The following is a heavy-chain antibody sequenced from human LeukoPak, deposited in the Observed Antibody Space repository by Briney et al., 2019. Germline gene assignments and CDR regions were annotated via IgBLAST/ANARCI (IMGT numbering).Heavy chain of an antibody. D-gene: IGHD3-22*01. J-gene: IGHJ3*02. CDR2: INPNSGGT. V-gene: IGHV1-2*02. Sequence: ASVKVSCKASGYTFTGYYMHWVRQAPGQGLEWMGWINPNSGGTNYAQKFQGRVTMTRDTSISTAYMELSRLRSDDTAVYYCARDDYYDSSGYYFRSYNAFDIWGQGTIVTVSS. CDR1: GYTFTGYY. CDR3: ARDDYYDSSGYYFRSYNAFDI.